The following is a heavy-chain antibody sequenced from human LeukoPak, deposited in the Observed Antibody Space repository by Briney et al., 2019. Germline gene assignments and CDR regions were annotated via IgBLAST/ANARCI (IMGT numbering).Heavy chain of an antibody. J-gene: IGHJ4*02. D-gene: IGHD3-10*01. CDR1: GFTFSSYA. CDR2: ISGSGGST. Sequence: GGSLRLSCAASGFTFSSYAMNWVRQAPGKGLEWVSSISGSGGSTYYADSVRGRFTISRDNSKNTLYLHMNSLRAEDTAVYYCAKPPRGSGADYWGQGTLVTVSS. CDR3: AKPPRGSGADY. V-gene: IGHV3-23*01.